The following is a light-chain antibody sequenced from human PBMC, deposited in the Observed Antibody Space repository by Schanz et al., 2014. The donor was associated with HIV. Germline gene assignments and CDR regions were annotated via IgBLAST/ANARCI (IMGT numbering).Light chain of an antibody. Sequence: QSVLTQPPSASGPPGQRVTISCSGSSSNIGISYVYWYQQVPGTAPKLLIYRNNQRPSGVPDRFSGSKSGTSASLAISGLRSEDETDYYCAAWDDSLSVLVFGGGTKLTVL. J-gene: IGLJ3*02. CDR2: RNN. V-gene: IGLV1-47*01. CDR3: AAWDDSLSVLV. CDR1: SSNIGISY.